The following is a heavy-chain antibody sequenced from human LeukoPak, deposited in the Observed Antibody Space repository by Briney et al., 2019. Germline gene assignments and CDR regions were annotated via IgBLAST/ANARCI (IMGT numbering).Heavy chain of an antibody. V-gene: IGHV4-39*07. J-gene: IGHJ6*02. CDR2: IYYSGST. D-gene: IGHD6-19*01. Sequence: SQTLSLTCTVSGGSISSSSYYWGWIRQPPGKGLEWIGSIYYSGSTYYNPSLKSRVTISVDTSKNQFSLKLSSVTAADTAVYYCARVRTTLHSSGWHLLGRTYYYYGMDVWGQGTTVTVSS. CDR3: ARVRTTLHSSGWHLLGRTYYYYGMDV. CDR1: GGSISSSSYY.